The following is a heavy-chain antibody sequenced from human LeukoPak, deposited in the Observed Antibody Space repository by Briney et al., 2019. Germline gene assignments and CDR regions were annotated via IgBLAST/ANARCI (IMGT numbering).Heavy chain of an antibody. D-gene: IGHD4-11*01. CDR1: GGSISSYY. CDR3: ARSDYSNSYLDY. Sequence: SETLSLTCTVSGGSISSYYWSWIRQTPGKGLEWIGYVYYSGSTNYNPSLKSRVTISVDTSKNQFSLKLSSVTAADTAVYYCARSDYSNSYLDYWGQGTLVTVSS. J-gene: IGHJ4*02. CDR2: VYYSGST. V-gene: IGHV4-59*01.